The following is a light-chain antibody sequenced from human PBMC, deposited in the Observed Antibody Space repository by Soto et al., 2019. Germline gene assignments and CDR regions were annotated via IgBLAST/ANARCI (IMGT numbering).Light chain of an antibody. Sequence: QSALTQPPSASGSPGRSVTISCTGTSSDVGGYDYVSWFQQHPGKAPKLIMYEVTKRPSGVPDRFSASKSGNTASLTVSGLQAEDEADYYCSSFVAGNNYWVFGGGTKLTVL. CDR1: SSDVGGYDY. CDR2: EVT. J-gene: IGLJ3*02. CDR3: SSFVAGNNYWV. V-gene: IGLV2-8*01.